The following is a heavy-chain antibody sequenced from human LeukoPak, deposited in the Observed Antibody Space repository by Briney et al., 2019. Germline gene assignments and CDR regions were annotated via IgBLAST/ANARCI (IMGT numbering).Heavy chain of an antibody. CDR2: IYYSGST. D-gene: IGHD3-22*01. J-gene: IGHJ4*02. V-gene: IGHV4-39*07. CDR1: GGSISSSSYY. Sequence: SETLSLTCTVSGGSISSSSYYWGWIRQPPGKGLEWIGYIYYSGSTYYNPSLKSRVTISVDTSKNQFSLKLTSVTAADTAVYYCARDRDYYDSSGYWGVFDHWGQGTLVTVSS. CDR3: ARDRDYYDSSGYWGVFDH.